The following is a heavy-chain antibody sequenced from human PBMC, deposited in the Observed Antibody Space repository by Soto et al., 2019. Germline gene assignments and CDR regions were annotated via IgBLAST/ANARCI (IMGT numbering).Heavy chain of an antibody. D-gene: IGHD3-16*02. Sequence: GGSLRLSCAASGFKFSNYGMHWVRQAPGKGLEWVSVISYDGSNKYYADSVKGRFAISRDNSKNTLYLQMNSLRAEDTAVYYCAKSHPITVISLDYWGQGILVTVSS. CDR2: ISYDGSNK. J-gene: IGHJ4*02. CDR3: AKSHPITVISLDY. CDR1: GFKFSNYG. V-gene: IGHV3-30*18.